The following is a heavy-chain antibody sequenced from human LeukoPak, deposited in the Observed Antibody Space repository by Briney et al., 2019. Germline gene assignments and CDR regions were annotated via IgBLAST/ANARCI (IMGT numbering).Heavy chain of an antibody. Sequence: GGSLRLSCAASGFTFSNYEMNWVRQAPGKGLEWVSYISFSANTIYYADSVKGRFTISRDNAKNSLYLQMNSLRAEDTAVYYCARVHKWELTNTHYYYYYYYMDVWGKGTTVTVSS. J-gene: IGHJ6*03. V-gene: IGHV3-48*03. CDR1: GFTFSNYE. CDR3: ARVHKWELTNTHYYYYYYYMDV. D-gene: IGHD1-26*01. CDR2: ISFSANTI.